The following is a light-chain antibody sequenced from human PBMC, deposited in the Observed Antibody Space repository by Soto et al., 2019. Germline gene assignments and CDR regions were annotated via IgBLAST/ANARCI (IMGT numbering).Light chain of an antibody. CDR2: AAS. V-gene: IGKV1-27*01. Sequence: DIQMTQSPSSLAVSVGDRVTITCRSSQDIRNYLACYQQKPGKVPKLLIYAASTLQSGVPSRFSGSGSGTDFTLTINSLQPEDIATYYCQKYDRAPFTFGPGTKVDIK. CDR3: QKYDRAPFT. J-gene: IGKJ3*01. CDR1: QDIRNY.